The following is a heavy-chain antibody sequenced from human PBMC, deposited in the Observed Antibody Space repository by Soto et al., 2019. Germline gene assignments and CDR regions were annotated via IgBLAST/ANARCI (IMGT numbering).Heavy chain of an antibody. J-gene: IGHJ6*02. CDR1: GGSISSSNW. V-gene: IGHV4-4*02. CDR2: IYHSGST. D-gene: IGHD5-12*01. Sequence: PSETLSLTCAVSGGSISSSNWWSWVRQPPGKGLEWIGEIYHSGSTNYNPSLKSRVTISVDKSKNQFSLKLSSVTAADTAVYYCARVSGIAATISSGYYGMDVWGQGTTVTVSS. CDR3: ARVSGIAATISSGYYGMDV.